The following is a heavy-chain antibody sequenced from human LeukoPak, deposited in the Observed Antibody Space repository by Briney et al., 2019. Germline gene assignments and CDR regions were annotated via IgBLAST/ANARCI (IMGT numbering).Heavy chain of an antibody. CDR1: GGSISSYY. CDR3: ARQDYGDYVSNWFDP. CDR2: IYYSGST. V-gene: IGHV4-59*05. J-gene: IGHJ5*02. D-gene: IGHD4-17*01. Sequence: SETLSLTCTVSGGSISSYYWSWIRQTPGKGLEWIGSIYYSGSTYYNPSLKSRVTISVDTSKNQFSLKLSSVTAADTAVYYCARQDYGDYVSNWFDPWGQGTLVTVSS.